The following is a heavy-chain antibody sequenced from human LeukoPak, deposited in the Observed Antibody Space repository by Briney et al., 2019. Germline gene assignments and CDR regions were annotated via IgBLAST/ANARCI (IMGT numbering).Heavy chain of an antibody. D-gene: IGHD6-19*01. V-gene: IGHV1-18*01. J-gene: IGHJ4*02. CDR2: ISAYNGNT. Sequence: GASVKVACKASGYTFTSNGISWVRQVPGQGLEWMGWISAYNGNTNYAQKFQGRVTMTTDTSTSTANMELRSLRSDDTAVYYCAREQQWLDPARHGFDYWGQGTLVTVSS. CDR3: AREQQWLDPARHGFDY. CDR1: GYTFTSNG.